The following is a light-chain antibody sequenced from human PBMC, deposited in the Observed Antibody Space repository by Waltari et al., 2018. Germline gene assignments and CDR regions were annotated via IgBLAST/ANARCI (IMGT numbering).Light chain of an antibody. J-gene: IGLJ1*01. V-gene: IGLV2-14*03. Sequence: QSALTQPASVSGSPGQSITISCTGTSSDVGGYNYVSWYQQHPGKVPKLMIYDVSNRPSGVSNRCSGSKSGNTASLTISGLQAEDEADYYCSSYTSSSSPLVFGTGTKVTVL. CDR2: DVS. CDR1: SSDVGGYNY. CDR3: SSYTSSSSPLV.